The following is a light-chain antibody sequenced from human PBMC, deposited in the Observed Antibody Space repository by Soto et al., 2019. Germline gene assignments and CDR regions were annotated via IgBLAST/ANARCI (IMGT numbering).Light chain of an antibody. CDR1: QGFSSA. Sequence: AIQLTQSPSSLSASVGDRVTITCRASQGFSSALAWYQQKPGRAPKLLIYDASSLESGVPSRFSGSGSGTDFTLTISSLQPEDFATYYCQQFISNPITFGQGTRLEIK. CDR3: QQFISNPIT. V-gene: IGKV1-13*02. J-gene: IGKJ5*01. CDR2: DAS.